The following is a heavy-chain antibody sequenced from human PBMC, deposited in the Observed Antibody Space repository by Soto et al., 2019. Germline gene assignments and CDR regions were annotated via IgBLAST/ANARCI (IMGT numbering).Heavy chain of an antibody. Sequence: GGSLRLSCAASGFTFSSYWMHWVRQVPGKGLVWVSRINSDGSRTSYADSVKGRFTISRDNAKNTLFLQMNSLRAEDTAVYYCSCTFDEWELLKYWGQGTLVTVSS. CDR3: SCTFDEWELLKY. D-gene: IGHD1-26*01. V-gene: IGHV3-74*01. CDR1: GFTFSSYW. J-gene: IGHJ4*02. CDR2: INSDGSRT.